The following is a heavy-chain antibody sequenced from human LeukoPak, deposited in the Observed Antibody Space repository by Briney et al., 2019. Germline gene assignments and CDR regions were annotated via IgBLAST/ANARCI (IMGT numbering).Heavy chain of an antibody. V-gene: IGHV4-34*01. Sequence: PSETLSLTCAVYGGSFSGYYWSWIRQPPGKGLEWIGEINHSGSTNYNPSLKSRVTISVDTSKNQFSLKLSSVTAADTAVYYCARGRGYNAFDIWGQGQWSPSLQ. D-gene: IGHD5-18*01. CDR1: GGSFSGYY. J-gene: IGHJ3*02. CDR2: INHSGST. CDR3: ARGRGYNAFDI.